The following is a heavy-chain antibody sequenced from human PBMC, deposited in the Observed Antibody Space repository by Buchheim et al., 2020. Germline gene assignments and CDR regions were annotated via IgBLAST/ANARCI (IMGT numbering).Heavy chain of an antibody. V-gene: IGHV3-30-3*01. Sequence: QVQLVESGGGVVQPGGSLSLSCEVSGCIFRNYAMHWVRQAPGKGLEWMGIISDDGSNKGYADSVKGRFTISRDNSKNKPYMQMNSLRIEDTAVYYCVRSADDCGSSCFRQKYWGPGTL. CDR3: VRSADDCGSSCFRQKY. CDR1: GCIFRNYA. D-gene: IGHD2-2*01. CDR2: ISDDGSNK. J-gene: IGHJ4*02.